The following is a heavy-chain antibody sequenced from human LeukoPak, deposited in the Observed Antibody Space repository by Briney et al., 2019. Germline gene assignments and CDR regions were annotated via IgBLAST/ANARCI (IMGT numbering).Heavy chain of an antibody. CDR1: GGSFSGYY. Sequence: SETLSLTCAVYGGSFSGYYWSWIRQPPGKGLEWIGEINHSGSTNYNPSLKSRVTISVDTSKNQFSLKLSSVTAADTAVYYCARSGRLSPVRSYDFWSVVRNWFDPWGQGTLVTVSS. CDR3: ARSGRLSPVRSYDFWSVVRNWFDP. V-gene: IGHV4-34*01. J-gene: IGHJ5*02. CDR2: INHSGST. D-gene: IGHD3-3*01.